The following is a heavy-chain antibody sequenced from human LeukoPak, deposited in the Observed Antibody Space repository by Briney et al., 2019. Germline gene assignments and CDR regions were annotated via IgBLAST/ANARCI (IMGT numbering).Heavy chain of an antibody. D-gene: IGHD3-9*01. CDR1: GFTFSSYT. CDR2: ISSRGTYI. CDR3: AKGAALRYFDEYMDV. Sequence: PGGSLRLSCAVSGFTFSSYTMNWVRQAPGQGLEWVSSISSRGTYIYYADSVKGRFTISRDNSKNTLYLQMNSLRAEDTAVYYCAKGAALRYFDEYMDVWGKGTTVTISS. V-gene: IGHV3-21*04. J-gene: IGHJ6*03.